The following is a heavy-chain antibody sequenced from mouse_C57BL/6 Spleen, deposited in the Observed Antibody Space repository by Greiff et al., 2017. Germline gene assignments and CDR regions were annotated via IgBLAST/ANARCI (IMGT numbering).Heavy chain of an antibody. D-gene: IGHD2-2*01. CDR2: IYPGGGYT. CDR1: GYTFTNYW. J-gene: IGHJ2*01. CDR3: ARGYQYYFDY. V-gene: IGHV1-63*01. Sequence: QVQLKESGAELVRPGTSVKMSCKASGYTFTNYWIGWAKQRPGHGLEWIGDIYPGGGYTNYNEKFKGKATLTADKSSSTAYMQFSSLTSEDSAIYYCARGYQYYFDYWGQGTTLTVSS.